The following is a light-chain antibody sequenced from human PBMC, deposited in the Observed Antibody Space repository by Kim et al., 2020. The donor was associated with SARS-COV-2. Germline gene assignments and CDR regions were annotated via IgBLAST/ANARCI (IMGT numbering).Light chain of an antibody. CDR3: QQYNDFSLSWT. V-gene: IGKV1-5*03. Sequence: VGDRVTIPCRASQSSSTWLAWYQQKPGKAPNLLIYQASSLKSGVPSRFSGSGSGSEFTLTISSLQPDDFATYYCQQYNDFSLSWTFGQGTKVDIK. J-gene: IGKJ1*01. CDR2: QAS. CDR1: QSSSTW.